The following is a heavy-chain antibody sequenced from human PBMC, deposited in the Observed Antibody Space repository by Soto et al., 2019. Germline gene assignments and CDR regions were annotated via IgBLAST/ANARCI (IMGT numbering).Heavy chain of an antibody. CDR2: ISSSGSTI. D-gene: IGHD3-3*01. CDR3: ARDKRPAPYYDFWSGYSKGFDY. J-gene: IGHJ4*02. Sequence: GGSLRLSCAASGFTFSDYYMSWIRQAPGKGLEWVSYISSSGSTIYYADSVKGRFTISRDNAKNSLYLQMNSLRAEDTAVYYCARDKRPAPYYDFWSGYSKGFDYWGQGTLVTVSS. V-gene: IGHV3-11*01. CDR1: GFTFSDYY.